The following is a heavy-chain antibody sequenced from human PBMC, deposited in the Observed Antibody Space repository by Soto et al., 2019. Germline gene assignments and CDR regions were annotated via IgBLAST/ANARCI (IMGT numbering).Heavy chain of an antibody. D-gene: IGHD3-9*01. CDR1: GFSFSGYA. CDR3: AKTESFNGYYNAFDC. V-gene: IGHV3-23*01. Sequence: AVGSLRLSCAASGFSFSGYAVTWVRQAPGKGLEWVSAISGSGSSTYYADSVKGRFTISRDNSKNTLYLQMNSLRAGDTAVYYCAKTESFNGYYNAFDCWGQGTRVTVSS. CDR2: ISGSGSST. J-gene: IGHJ4*02.